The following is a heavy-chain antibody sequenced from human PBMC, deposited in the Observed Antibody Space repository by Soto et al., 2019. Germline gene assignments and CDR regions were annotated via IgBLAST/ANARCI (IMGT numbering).Heavy chain of an antibody. CDR3: TRHMADYYDSSSLREYYYGMDV. D-gene: IGHD3-22*01. Sequence: GGSLRLSCAAAGFTFSGSAMHWVRQASGKGLEWVGRIRSKANSYATAYAASVKGRFTISRDDSKNTAYLQMNSLKTEDTAVYYCTRHMADYYDSSSLREYYYGMDVWGQATTVTVSS. CDR2: IRSKANSYAT. V-gene: IGHV3-73*01. J-gene: IGHJ6*02. CDR1: GFTFSGSA.